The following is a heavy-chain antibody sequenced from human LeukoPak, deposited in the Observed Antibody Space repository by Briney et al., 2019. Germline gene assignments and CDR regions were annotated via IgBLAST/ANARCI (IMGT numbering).Heavy chain of an antibody. Sequence: PETLSLTCTVSGGSISTGTYYWGWIRQPPGKGLDWIASIYYTGSTYYNPSRKSRVSISVDTSKNQFSLKLSSVTAADTAVYYCARHYDTSGYPLDYWGQGTLVTVSS. CDR2: IYYTGST. V-gene: IGHV4-39*01. CDR1: GGSISTGTYY. CDR3: ARHYDTSGYPLDY. D-gene: IGHD3-22*01. J-gene: IGHJ4*02.